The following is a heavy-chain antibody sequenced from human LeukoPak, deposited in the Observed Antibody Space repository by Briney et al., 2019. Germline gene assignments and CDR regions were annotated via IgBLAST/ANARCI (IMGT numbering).Heavy chain of an antibody. CDR3: ARRKRGGLLLIRVFDY. V-gene: IGHV4-59*08. J-gene: IGHJ4*02. Sequence: SETLSLTCTVSGGSISSYYWSWIRQPPGKGLEWIGYIYYSGSTNYNPSLKSRVTISVDTSKNQFSLKLSSVTAADTAVYYCARRKRGGLLLIRVFDYWGQGTLVTVSS. D-gene: IGHD3-22*01. CDR1: GGSISSYY. CDR2: IYYSGST.